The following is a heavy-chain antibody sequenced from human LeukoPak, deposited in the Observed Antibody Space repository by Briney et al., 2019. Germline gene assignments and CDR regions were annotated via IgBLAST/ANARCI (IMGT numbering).Heavy chain of an antibody. J-gene: IGHJ4*02. CDR3: ARAPQSDYSNYRVD. CDR2: IYTSGST. CDR1: GGSISSGSYY. V-gene: IGHV4-61*02. Sequence: SETLSLTCTVSGGSISSGSYYWSWIRQPAGKGLEWIGRIYTSGSTNYNPSLKSRVTISVDTSKNQFSLKLSSVTAADTAVYYCARAPQSDYSNYRVDWGQGTLVTVSS. D-gene: IGHD4-11*01.